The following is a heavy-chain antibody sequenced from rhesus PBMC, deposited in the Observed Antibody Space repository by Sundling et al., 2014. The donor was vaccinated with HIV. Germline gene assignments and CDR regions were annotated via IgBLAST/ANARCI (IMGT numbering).Heavy chain of an antibody. CDR3: ARDQAGLDY. V-gene: IGHV4-99*02. Sequence: QVLLQESGPGLVKPSETLSLTCTVSDYSITSGHFWGWIRQPPGRGLEFVGYVSGTGGSTYYNPSLKSRVTLSVDTSKNQLSLKLSSVTAADTAVYYCARDQAGLDYWGRGVLVTVSS. J-gene: IGHJ4*01. CDR2: VSGTGGST. CDR1: DYSITSGHF.